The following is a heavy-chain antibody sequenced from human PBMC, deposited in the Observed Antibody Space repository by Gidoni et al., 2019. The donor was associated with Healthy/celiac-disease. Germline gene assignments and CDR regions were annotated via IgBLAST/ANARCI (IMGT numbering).Heavy chain of an antibody. V-gene: IGHV1-46*03. J-gene: IGHJ5*02. CDR3: SSDPSWLRVNWFAP. CDR2: INPSGGSP. CDR1: GYTFTSYY. Sequence: QVQLVQSGAEVKKPGASVKVSCTASGYTFTSYYMHWVRPAPGQGLEWMGIINPSGGSPRYAQKFQGRVTMTRDTSTRTVYMELSSLRSEDTAVYYCSSDPSWLRVNWFAPWGQGTLVTVSS. D-gene: IGHD3-9*01.